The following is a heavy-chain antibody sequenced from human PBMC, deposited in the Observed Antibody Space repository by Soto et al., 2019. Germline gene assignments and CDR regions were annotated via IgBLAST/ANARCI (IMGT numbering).Heavy chain of an antibody. CDR2: ISHSGST. CDR3: ARAVAPYLGTWFDP. J-gene: IGHJ5*02. V-gene: IGHV4-30-2*01. Sequence: QLQLQESGSGLVKPSQTLSLTCAVSGGSISSGNSYSWSWIRQPPGKGLEWIGSISHSGSTSYNPSLNGRVTMSVDKSKNQFSRNLSSVTAADMAVYYCARAVAPYLGTWFDPWGQGTLVIVSS. D-gene: IGHD3-16*01. CDR1: GGSISSGNSYS.